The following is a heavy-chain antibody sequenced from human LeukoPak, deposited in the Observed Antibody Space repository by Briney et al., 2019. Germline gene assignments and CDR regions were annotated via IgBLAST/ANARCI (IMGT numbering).Heavy chain of an antibody. CDR3: ASRSYP. CDR1: GFTFSSYG. V-gene: IGHV3-30*03. J-gene: IGHJ5*02. CDR2: ISYDGSNK. Sequence: PGGSLRLSCAASGFTFSSYGMHWVRQAPGKGLEWVAVISYDGSNKYYADSVKGRFTISRDNSKNTLYLQMNSQRAEDTAVYYCASRSYPWGQGTLVTVSS.